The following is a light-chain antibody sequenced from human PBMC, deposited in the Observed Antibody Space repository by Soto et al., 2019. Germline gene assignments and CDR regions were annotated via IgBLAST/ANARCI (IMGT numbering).Light chain of an antibody. V-gene: IGLV2-14*01. CDR3: GSYSSTTTREV. Sequence: QSALTQPASVSGSPGQSITISCTGASSDVGGYNFVSWYQHHPGTPPKLIIYEVSHRPSGVSHRFSGSKSANTASLTISGLQVEDEADYFWGSYSSTTTREVFGTGTKVTVL. CDR2: EVS. CDR1: SSDVGGYNF. J-gene: IGLJ1*01.